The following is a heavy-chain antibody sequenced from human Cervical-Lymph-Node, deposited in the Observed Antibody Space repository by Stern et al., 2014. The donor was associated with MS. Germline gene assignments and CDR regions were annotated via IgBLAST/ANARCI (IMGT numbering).Heavy chain of an antibody. CDR2: MSYDGSSQ. J-gene: IGHJ6*02. Sequence: VQLVESGGGVVQPGRSLRLSCAASGFTFSSYGMLWFRQAPGKGLEWVALMSYDGSSQYYADSVKGRFTVSRDNSKNTLYLQMSRLRAEDTAVYYCATNRVMVPGKDFFYGLDVWGQGTTVTVSS. V-gene: IGHV3-30*03. CDR1: GFTFSSYG. CDR3: ATNRVMVPGKDFFYGLDV. D-gene: IGHD3-10*01.